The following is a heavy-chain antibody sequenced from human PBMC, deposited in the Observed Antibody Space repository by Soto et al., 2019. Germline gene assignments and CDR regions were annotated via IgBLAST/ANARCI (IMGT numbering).Heavy chain of an antibody. D-gene: IGHD3-10*01. Sequence: QVQLVQSGAEVKKPGSSVKVSCKASGGTFSSYTISWVRQAPGQGLEWMGRIIPILGIANYAQKFQGRVTITGDKSTSTAYMELSSLRSEDTAVYYCARYGAHWYFDLWGRGTLVTVSS. CDR2: IIPILGIA. J-gene: IGHJ2*01. V-gene: IGHV1-69*02. CDR1: GGTFSSYT. CDR3: ARYGAHWYFDL.